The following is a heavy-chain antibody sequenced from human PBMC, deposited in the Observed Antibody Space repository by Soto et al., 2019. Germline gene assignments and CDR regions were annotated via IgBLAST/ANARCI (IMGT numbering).Heavy chain of an antibody. CDR3: AKGRVTGSTDGLFDY. Sequence: GGSLRLSCAASGFTFRSYGMHWVRQAPGKGLEWVAVISYDGSNKNYVDSVKGRFTISRDNSKNTLYVQMNSLRAEDTAVYYCAKGRVTGSTDGLFDYWGQGTLVPVSS. CDR2: ISYDGSNK. CDR1: GFTFRSYG. D-gene: IGHD1-7*01. V-gene: IGHV3-30*18. J-gene: IGHJ4*02.